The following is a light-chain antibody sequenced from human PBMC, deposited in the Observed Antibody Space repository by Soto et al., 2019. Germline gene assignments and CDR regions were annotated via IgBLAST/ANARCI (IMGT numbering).Light chain of an antibody. CDR3: SSYAGSNNPYV. CDR1: SSDVGGYNY. CDR2: EVN. V-gene: IGLV2-8*01. J-gene: IGLJ1*01. Sequence: QSVLTQPPSASGSPGQSVTISCTGTSSDVGGYNYVSWYQQHPGKAPKLMIYEVNKRPSGVPGRFSGSRSGNTASLTVSGLQADEEADYYCSSYAGSNNPYVFGTGTKLTVL.